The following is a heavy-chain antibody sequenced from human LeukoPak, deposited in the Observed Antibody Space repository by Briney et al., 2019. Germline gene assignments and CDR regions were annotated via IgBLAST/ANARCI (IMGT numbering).Heavy chain of an antibody. J-gene: IGHJ4*02. CDR1: GYSFTDYY. CDR3: ARTMTSAGTGY. Sequence: ASVKVSCKASGYSFTDYYLHWVRQAPGQGLEWMGRINPYSGGTNYAQKFQGRVTMTSDTSIRTAYMELSSLNSDDTALYYCARTMTSAGTGYWGQGALVTVSS. D-gene: IGHD6-13*01. V-gene: IGHV1-2*02. CDR2: INPYSGGT.